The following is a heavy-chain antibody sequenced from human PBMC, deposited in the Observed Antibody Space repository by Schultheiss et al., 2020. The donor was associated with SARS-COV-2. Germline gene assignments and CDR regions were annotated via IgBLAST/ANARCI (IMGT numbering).Heavy chain of an antibody. J-gene: IGHJ4*02. V-gene: IGHV3-30*03. Sequence: GGSLRLSCAASGFTVSSNYMSWVRQAPGKGLEWVAVISYDGSNKYYADSVKGRFTISRDNSKNTLYLQMNSLRAEDTAVYYCARDPGVDGSGSSWGQGTLVTVSS. CDR1: GFTVSSNY. CDR2: ISYDGSNK. CDR3: ARDPGVDGSGSS. D-gene: IGHD3-10*01.